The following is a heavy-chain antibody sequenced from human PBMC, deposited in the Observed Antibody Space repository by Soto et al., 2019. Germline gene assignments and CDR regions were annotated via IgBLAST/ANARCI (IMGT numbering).Heavy chain of an antibody. J-gene: IGHJ4*02. CDR1: GFTFSSYG. D-gene: IGHD2-21*02. V-gene: IGHV3-33*01. Sequence: QVQLVESGGGVVQPGRSLRLSCAASGFTFSSYGMHWVRQAPGKGLEWVAVIWYDGSNKYYADSVKGRFTISRDNXKNTLYLQMNSLRAEDTAVYYCARDFCGGDCSMDYWGQGTLVTVSS. CDR3: ARDFCGGDCSMDY. CDR2: IWYDGSNK.